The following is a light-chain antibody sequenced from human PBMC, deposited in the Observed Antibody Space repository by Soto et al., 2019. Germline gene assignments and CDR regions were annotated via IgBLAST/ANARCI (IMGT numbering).Light chain of an antibody. CDR1: QSIGSY. CDR2: DAS. CDR3: QQRGNWPPFT. J-gene: IGKJ3*01. V-gene: IGKV3-11*01. Sequence: EIVLTQSPGTLSLSPGERATLSCRASQSIGSYLAWYQQKPGQAPRLLIYDASNRATGTPDRFSGSGSGTDFTLTVSSLEPEDFAVYYCQQRGNWPPFTFGPGTKVDLK.